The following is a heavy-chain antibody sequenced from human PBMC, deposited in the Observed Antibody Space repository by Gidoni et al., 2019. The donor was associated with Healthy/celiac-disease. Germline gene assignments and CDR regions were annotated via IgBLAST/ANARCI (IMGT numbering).Heavy chain of an antibody. CDR3: ARDPGYCSGGSCYSAGRGSLYYYGMDV. J-gene: IGHJ6*02. Sequence: QVQLVESGGGVVQPGRSLRLSCAASGFTFSSYGMHWVRQAPGKGLEWVAVIWYDGSNKYYADSVKGRFTISRDNSKNTLYLQMNSLRAEDTAVYYCARDPGYCSGGSCYSAGRGSLYYYGMDVWGQGTTVTVSS. CDR2: IWYDGSNK. D-gene: IGHD2-15*01. V-gene: IGHV3-33*01. CDR1: GFTFSSYG.